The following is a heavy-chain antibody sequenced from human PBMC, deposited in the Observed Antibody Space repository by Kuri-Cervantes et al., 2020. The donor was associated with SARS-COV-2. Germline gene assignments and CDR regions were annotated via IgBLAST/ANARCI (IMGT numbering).Heavy chain of an antibody. D-gene: IGHD2-21*01. CDR2: IFSNDEK. J-gene: IGHJ4*02. V-gene: IGHV2-26*01. CDR1: GFSLSNTRMG. Sequence: SGPTLVKPTETLTLTCTVSGFSLSNTRMGVSWFRQPPGKALEWLAHIFSNDEKSYRTSLKSRLTISKDTSKSQVVLSMTNVDPVDTATYYCVRIRAATVIADYWGQGTLVTVSS. CDR3: VRIRAATVIADY.